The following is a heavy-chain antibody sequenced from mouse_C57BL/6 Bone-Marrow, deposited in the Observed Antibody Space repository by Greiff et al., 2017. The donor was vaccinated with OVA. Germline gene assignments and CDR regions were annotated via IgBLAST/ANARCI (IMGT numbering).Heavy chain of an antibody. J-gene: IGHJ2*01. V-gene: IGHV2-6-1*01. Sequence: VKLKQSGPGLVAPSQSLSITCTVSGFSLTSYGVHWVRQPPGKGLEWLVVIWSDGSTTYNSALKSRLSISKDNSKSQVFLKMNSLQTDDTAMYYCARHGYDYDWDYFDYWGQGTTLTVSS. CDR1: GFSLTSYG. CDR2: IWSDGST. CDR3: ARHGYDYDWDYFDY. D-gene: IGHD2-4*01.